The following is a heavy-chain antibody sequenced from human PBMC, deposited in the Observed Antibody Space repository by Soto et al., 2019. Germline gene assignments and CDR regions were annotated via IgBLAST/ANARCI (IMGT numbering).Heavy chain of an antibody. Sequence: QLQLQESGPGLVKPSETLSLTCTVSGGSISSSSYYWGWIRQPPGKGLEWIGSIYYSWSTYYNPSLKSRVTISVDTSKNQFSLKLSSVTAADTAVYYCARHLFSSGWYLIWGQGTMVTVSS. V-gene: IGHV4-39*01. CDR3: ARHLFSSGWYLI. J-gene: IGHJ3*02. CDR2: IYYSWST. CDR1: GGSISSSSYY. D-gene: IGHD6-19*01.